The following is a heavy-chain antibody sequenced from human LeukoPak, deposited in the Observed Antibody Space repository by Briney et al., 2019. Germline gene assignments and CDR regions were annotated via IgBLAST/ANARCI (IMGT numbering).Heavy chain of an antibody. Sequence: SETLSLTCTVSGGPISSYYWSWIRQPPGKGLEWIGYIYYSGSTNYNPSLKSRVTISVDTSKNQFSLKLSSVTAADTAVYYCARTWCGGDCYHDYWGQGTLVIVSS. D-gene: IGHD2-21*02. V-gene: IGHV4-59*01. CDR1: GGPISSYY. CDR2: IYYSGST. CDR3: ARTWCGGDCYHDY. J-gene: IGHJ4*02.